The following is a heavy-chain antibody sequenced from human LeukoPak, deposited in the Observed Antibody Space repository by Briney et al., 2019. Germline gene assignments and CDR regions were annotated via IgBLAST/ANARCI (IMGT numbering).Heavy chain of an antibody. CDR3: ARDITYGDYADAFDI. Sequence: ASVKVSFKASGYTFTGYQMHWLRQAPGQGLDWMGRINPNSGGTNYAQKFQGRVTMTRVTSISTAYMELSRLKSDDTAVYYCARDITYGDYADAFDIWGQGTMVTVSS. V-gene: IGHV1-2*06. D-gene: IGHD4-17*01. J-gene: IGHJ3*02. CDR1: GYTFTGYQ. CDR2: INPNSGGT.